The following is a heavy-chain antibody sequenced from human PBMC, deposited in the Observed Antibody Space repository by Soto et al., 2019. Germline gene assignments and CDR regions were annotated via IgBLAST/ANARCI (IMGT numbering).Heavy chain of an antibody. V-gene: IGHV3-7*01. Sequence: EVQLVESGGGLVQPGGSLRLSCAASGFTFSSYWMSWVRQAPGKGLEWVANIKQDGSEKYYVDSVKGRFTISRDNAKNSLYLQMNSLRAEDTAVYYCARSPAYYAFWSGYYAHWYFDLWGRGTLVTVSS. J-gene: IGHJ2*01. CDR3: ARSPAYYAFWSGYYAHWYFDL. CDR2: IKQDGSEK. CDR1: GFTFSSYW. D-gene: IGHD3-3*01.